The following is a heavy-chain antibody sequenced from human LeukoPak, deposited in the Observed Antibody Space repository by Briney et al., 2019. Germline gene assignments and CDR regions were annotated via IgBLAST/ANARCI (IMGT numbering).Heavy chain of an antibody. CDR3: ARLKAVTGTSDYFDY. CDR1: GDSVSGYH. V-gene: IGHV4-59*02. D-gene: IGHD6-19*01. J-gene: IGHJ4*02. CDR2: IHYTGTT. Sequence: SETLSLTCTVSGDSVSGYHWSWIRQPPGKGLEWIAYIHYTGTTNYDPSLKSRPTISLDTSKKQFSLILSSVTAADTAVYYCARLKAVTGTSDYFDYWGQGILVTVSS.